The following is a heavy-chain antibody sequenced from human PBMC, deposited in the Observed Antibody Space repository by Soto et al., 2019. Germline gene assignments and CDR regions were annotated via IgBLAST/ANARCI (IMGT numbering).Heavy chain of an antibody. CDR2: IYYSGST. D-gene: IGHD2-2*01. CDR1: GGSISSSSYY. Sequence: SDTLSLTCTVPGGSISSSSYYWGWIRQPPGKGLEWIGRIYYSGSTYYNPSLKSRVTISVDTSKAQFSLKLSSVTAADTAVYYCARRAGEYCSSTSCYPDYYYYYMDVWGKGTTVT. V-gene: IGHV4-39*01. J-gene: IGHJ6*03. CDR3: ARRAGEYCSSTSCYPDYYYYYMDV.